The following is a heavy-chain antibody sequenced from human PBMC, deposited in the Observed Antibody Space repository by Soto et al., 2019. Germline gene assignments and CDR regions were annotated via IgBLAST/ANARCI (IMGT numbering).Heavy chain of an antibody. Sequence: LGLSCSPSGFPFISYAMICVRQAPWKGLEWVSAISGSGGSTYYADSVKGRFTISRDNSKNTLYLQMNSLRAEDTAVYYCAKDRTHYYGSSGPNDAFDIWGQGTMVTVSS. CDR2: ISGSGGST. CDR1: GFPFISYA. CDR3: AKDRTHYYGSSGPNDAFDI. V-gene: IGHV3-23*01. J-gene: IGHJ3*02. D-gene: IGHD3-22*01.